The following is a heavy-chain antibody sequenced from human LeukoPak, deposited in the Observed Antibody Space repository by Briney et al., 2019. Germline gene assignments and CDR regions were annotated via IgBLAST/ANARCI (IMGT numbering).Heavy chain of an antibody. CDR1: GYIFSSHW. J-gene: IGHJ4*02. CDR2: MYPGDSDT. CDR3: ARSTPFDY. Sequence: GESLKISCKGSGYIFSSHWIAWVRQMPGKGLEWMGIMYPGDSDTRYSPSFQGQVTMSADKSISTAYLHWSSLKASDTAMYYCARSTPFDYWGQGTLVTVSS. D-gene: IGHD2-15*01. V-gene: IGHV5-51*01.